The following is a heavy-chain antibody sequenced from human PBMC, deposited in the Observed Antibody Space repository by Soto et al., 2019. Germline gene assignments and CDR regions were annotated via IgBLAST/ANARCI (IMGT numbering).Heavy chain of an antibody. Sequence: GGSLRLSCAASGFSFSSYGMHWVRQAPGKGLEWVAVISYDGSNKYYADSVKGRFTISRDNSKNTLYLQMNSLRAEDTAVYYCAKAPYGSGSYLALYYMDVWGKGTTVTVSS. J-gene: IGHJ6*03. V-gene: IGHV3-30*18. CDR3: AKAPYGSGSYLALYYMDV. CDR2: ISYDGSNK. D-gene: IGHD3-10*01. CDR1: GFSFSSYG.